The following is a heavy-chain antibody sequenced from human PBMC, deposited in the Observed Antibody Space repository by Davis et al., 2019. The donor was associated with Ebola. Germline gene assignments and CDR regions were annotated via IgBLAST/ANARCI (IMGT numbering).Heavy chain of an antibody. Sequence: PSETLSLTCTVSGGSISSGDYYWSWIRQPPGKGLEWIGYIYYSGSTYYNPSLKSRVTISVDTSKNQFSLKLSSVTAADTAVYYCARGVVWMVRGNIYYYGMDVWGQGTTVTVSS. V-gene: IGHV4-30-4*01. CDR3: ARGVVWMVRGNIYYYGMDV. CDR2: IYYSGST. J-gene: IGHJ6*02. CDR1: GGSISSGDYY. D-gene: IGHD3-10*01.